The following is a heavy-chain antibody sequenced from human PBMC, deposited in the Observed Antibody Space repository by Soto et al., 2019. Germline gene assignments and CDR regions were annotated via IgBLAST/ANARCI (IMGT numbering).Heavy chain of an antibody. J-gene: IGHJ6*02. CDR1: GXTFDDYS. CDR3: AKGQYDFWSGPGDV. D-gene: IGHD3-3*01. Sequence: GSLRLSCAASGXTFDDYSMHWVRQAPGKGLEWVSLISWDGGSTYYADSVKGRFTISRDNSKNSLYLQMNSLGAEDTALYYCAKGQYDFWSGPGDVWGQGTTVTVS. CDR2: ISWDGGST. V-gene: IGHV3-43D*04.